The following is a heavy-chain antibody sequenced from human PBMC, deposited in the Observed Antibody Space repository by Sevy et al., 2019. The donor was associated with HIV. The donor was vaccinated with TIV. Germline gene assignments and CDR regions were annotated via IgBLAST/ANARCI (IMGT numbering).Heavy chain of an antibody. CDR3: ARGMILEGSWCGMDV. D-gene: IGHD3-3*01. J-gene: IGHJ6*02. Sequence: GGSLRLSCAVSGFTVSSNYMTWVRQAPGKGLEWVSVIFSGGSTYYADSVKGRFTISRDNSRNTRSLQMNSLRAEDTAVYYCARGMILEGSWCGMDVWGQGTTVTVSS. CDR2: IFSGGST. V-gene: IGHV3-53*01. CDR1: GFTVSSNY.